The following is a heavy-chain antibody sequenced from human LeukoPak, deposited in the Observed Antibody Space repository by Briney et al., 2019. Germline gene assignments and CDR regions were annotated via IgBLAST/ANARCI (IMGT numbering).Heavy chain of an antibody. CDR3: ATGSSWYGSSHDY. CDR1: GYTFTGYY. CDR2: INPNSGGT. Sequence: ASVKVSCKASGYTFTGYYMHWVRQAPGQGLEWMGRINPNSGGTNYAQKFQGRVTMTEDTSTDTAYMELSSLRSEDTAVYYCATGSSWYGSSHDYWGQGTLVTVSS. D-gene: IGHD6-13*01. J-gene: IGHJ4*02. V-gene: IGHV1-2*06.